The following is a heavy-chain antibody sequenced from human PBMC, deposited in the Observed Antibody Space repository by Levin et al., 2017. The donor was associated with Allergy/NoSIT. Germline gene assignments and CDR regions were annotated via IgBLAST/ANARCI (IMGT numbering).Heavy chain of an antibody. Sequence: SQTLSLTCTVSGGSISSGGYYWSWIRQHPGKGLEWIGYIYYSGSTYYNPSLKSRVTISVDTSKNQFSLKLSSVTAADTAVYYCARVMGDFWSGYPYYFDYWGQGTLVTVSS. V-gene: IGHV4-31*03. CDR3: ARVMGDFWSGYPYYFDY. J-gene: IGHJ4*02. CDR2: IYYSGST. CDR1: GGSISSGGYY. D-gene: IGHD3-3*01.